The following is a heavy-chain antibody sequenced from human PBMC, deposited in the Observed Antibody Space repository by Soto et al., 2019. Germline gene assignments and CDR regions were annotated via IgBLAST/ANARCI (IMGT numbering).Heavy chain of an antibody. J-gene: IGHJ4*02. CDR1: GFTFSNYA. V-gene: IGHV3-23*01. CDR3: AKVSTMIVVGEFDS. D-gene: IGHD3-22*01. CDR2: INGNGGST. Sequence: GGSLRLSCAASGFTFSNYAMSWVRQAPGKGLEWVSSINGNGGSTYYADSVKGRFTISRDNSKNTLYLQMNSLRAEDTAVYFCAKVSTMIVVGEFDSWGQGTLVTVSS.